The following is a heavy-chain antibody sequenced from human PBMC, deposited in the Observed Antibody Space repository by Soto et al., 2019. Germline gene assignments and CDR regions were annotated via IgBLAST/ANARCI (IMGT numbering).Heavy chain of an antibody. CDR2: IYYSGIT. Sequence: SETLSLTCTVSGGSLSSSSYSWAWIRQPPGQGLEWIGSIYYSGITYYNPSLKSRVTISVDTSKNQFSLKLSSVTAADTAVYYCARGAGMVVVPAAMYDYWGQGTLVTVSS. V-gene: IGHV4-39*07. J-gene: IGHJ4*02. CDR3: ARGAGMVVVPAAMYDY. D-gene: IGHD2-2*01. CDR1: GGSLSSSSYS.